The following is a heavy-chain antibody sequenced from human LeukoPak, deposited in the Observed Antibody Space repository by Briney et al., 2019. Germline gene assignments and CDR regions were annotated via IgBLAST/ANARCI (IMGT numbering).Heavy chain of an antibody. J-gene: IGHJ3*02. D-gene: IGHD5-24*01. CDR1: GYSFTSYW. V-gene: IGHV5-51*01. CDR3: ARPVEMATHDAFDI. Sequence: GESLQISCKGSGYSFTSYWIGWVRRMPGKGLEWMGIIYPGDSDTRYSPSFQGQVTISADKSISTAYLQWSSLKASDTAMYYCARPVEMATHDAFDIWGQGTMVTVSS. CDR2: IYPGDSDT.